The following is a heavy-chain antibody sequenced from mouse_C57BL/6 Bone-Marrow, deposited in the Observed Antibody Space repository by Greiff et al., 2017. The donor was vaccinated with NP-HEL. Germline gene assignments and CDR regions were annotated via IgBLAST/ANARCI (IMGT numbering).Heavy chain of an antibody. Sequence: QVQLQQPGAELVKPGASVKLSCKASGYTFTSYWMQWVKQRPGQGLEWIGEIDPSDSYTNYNQKFKGKATLTVDTSSSTAYMQLSSLTSEDSAVYYCARATRVNWYFDVWGTGTTVTVSS. CDR3: ARATRVNWYFDV. V-gene: IGHV1-50*01. J-gene: IGHJ1*03. D-gene: IGHD2-2*01. CDR2: IDPSDSYT. CDR1: GYTFTSYW.